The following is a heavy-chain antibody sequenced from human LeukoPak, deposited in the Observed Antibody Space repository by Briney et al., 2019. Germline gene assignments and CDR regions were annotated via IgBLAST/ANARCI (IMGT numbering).Heavy chain of an antibody. V-gene: IGHV3-23*01. CDR1: GFTFSSYA. J-gene: IGHJ4*02. CDR2: ISGSGGST. Sequence: GGSLRLSCAASGFTFSSYAMSWVRQAPGKGLEWVSAISGSGGSTYYADSVKGRFTISRDNSKNTLYLQMNSLRAEDTAVYYCAKAMYSSSWDGEYYFDYWGQGTLVTASS. D-gene: IGHD6-13*01. CDR3: AKAMYSSSWDGEYYFDY.